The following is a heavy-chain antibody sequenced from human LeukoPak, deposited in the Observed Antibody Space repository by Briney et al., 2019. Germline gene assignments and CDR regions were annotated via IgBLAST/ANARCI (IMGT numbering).Heavy chain of an antibody. D-gene: IGHD3-3*01. CDR2: IYHSGST. CDR1: GGSISSGGYY. V-gene: IGHV4-30-2*01. CDR3: ARGVPYYDFWSGFDY. Sequence: SQTLSLTCTVSGGSISSGGYYWSWIRQPPGKGLEWIGYIYHSGSTYYNPSLKSRVTISVDRSKNQFSLKLSSVTAADTAVYYCARGVPYYDFWSGFDYWGQGTLVTVSS. J-gene: IGHJ4*02.